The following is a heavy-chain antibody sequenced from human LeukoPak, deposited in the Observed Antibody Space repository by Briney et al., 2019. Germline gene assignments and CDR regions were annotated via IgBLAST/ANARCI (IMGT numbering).Heavy chain of an antibody. D-gene: IGHD3-10*02. CDR2: ISSSGSTI. V-gene: IGHV3-48*04. Sequence: GGSLRLSCAASGFTFSSYSMNWVRQAPGKGLEGVSYISSSGSTIYYADSVKGRFTISRDNAKNSLYLQMNSLRAEDTAVYYCAELGITMIGGVWGKGATVTISS. CDR3: AELGITMIGGV. J-gene: IGHJ6*04. CDR1: GFTFSSYS.